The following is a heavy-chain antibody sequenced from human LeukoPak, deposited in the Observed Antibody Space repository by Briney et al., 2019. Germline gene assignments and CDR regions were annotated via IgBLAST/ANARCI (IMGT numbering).Heavy chain of an antibody. CDR3: ARGSYCSGVSCYYGY. CDR1: GFTFSSYE. D-gene: IGHD2-15*01. CDR2: ISSSGSTK. J-gene: IGHJ4*02. V-gene: IGHV3-48*03. Sequence: GGSLRLSCAASGFTFSSYEMNWVRQAPGKGPERVSYISSSGSTKYYADSVKGRFTISRDNAKNSLYLQVNSLRAEDTAVYYCARGSYCSGVSCYYGYWGQGTLVTVSS.